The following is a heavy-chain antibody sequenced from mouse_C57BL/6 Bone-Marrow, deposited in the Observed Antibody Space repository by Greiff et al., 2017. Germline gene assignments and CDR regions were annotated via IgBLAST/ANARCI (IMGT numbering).Heavy chain of an antibody. CDR1: GYTFTSYG. V-gene: IGHV1-81*01. Sequence: QVQLQQSGAELVRPGASVKLSCKASGYTFTSYGIHWVKQRTGQGLEWIGEIYPRSGNTDYNEKFKGKTTLTADTSSSTAYMQLSSLTSEDSAFYFCARGYYFDYWGQGTTLTVSS. CDR2: IYPRSGNT. J-gene: IGHJ2*01. CDR3: ARGYYFDY.